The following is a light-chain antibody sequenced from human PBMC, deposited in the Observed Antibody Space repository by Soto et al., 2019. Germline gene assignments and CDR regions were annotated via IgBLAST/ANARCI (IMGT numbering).Light chain of an antibody. CDR1: QSVSSSY. Sequence: EIVLTQSPGTLSLSPGERATLSCRASQSVSSSYLAWYQQKPGQAPRLLIYGASSRATGIPDRFSGSGSGTDFTLTISSLEPEDFAVYYCQQYVRSLWTFGQGTKVDIK. CDR2: GAS. J-gene: IGKJ1*01. CDR3: QQYVRSLWT. V-gene: IGKV3-20*01.